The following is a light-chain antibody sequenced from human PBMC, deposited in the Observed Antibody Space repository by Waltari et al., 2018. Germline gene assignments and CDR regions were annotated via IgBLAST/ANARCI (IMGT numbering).Light chain of an antibody. CDR2: KAS. CDR3: QQYKTVSSAK. CDR1: QSISFW. J-gene: IGKJ2*01. Sequence: DVQMTQSPSSLSASVGDRVTITCRSSQSISFWVAWYQQKPGKVPKLLISKASILESGVPSRFSGSGSGTEFTLTISSLQPDDVATYYCQQYKTVSSAKFGQGTKLEI. V-gene: IGKV1-5*03.